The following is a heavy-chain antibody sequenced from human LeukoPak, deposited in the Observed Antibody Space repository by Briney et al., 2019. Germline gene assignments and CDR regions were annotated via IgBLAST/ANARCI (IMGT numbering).Heavy chain of an antibody. CDR2: IYYSGST. J-gene: IGHJ6*03. V-gene: IGHV4-59*01. D-gene: IGHD2-2*01. CDR3: ARVRRYCSSTSCYSYYYYYMDV. CDR1: GGSFSGYY. Sequence: PSETLSLTCAVYGGSFSGYYWSWIRQPPGKGLEWIGYIYYSGSTNYNPSLKSRVTISVDTSKNQFSLKLSSVTAADTAVYYCARVRRYCSSTSCYSYYYYYMDVWGKGTTVTVSS.